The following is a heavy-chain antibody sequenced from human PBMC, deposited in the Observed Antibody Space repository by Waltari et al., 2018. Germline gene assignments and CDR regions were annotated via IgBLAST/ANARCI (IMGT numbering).Heavy chain of an antibody. D-gene: IGHD3-10*01. V-gene: IGHV5-51*01. CDR2: IFPGDSDT. CDR1: GYIFPNYW. Sequence: EVQLAQSGAEVKKPGESLKISCRASGYIFPNYWIGWVRQQPGKGLEWMGIIFPGDSDTTYSPSFHGQITISADKSISTAYLQWTNLKASDTAMYYCMRQRPLFDYYGSKVNPQEIGYWGHGTLVTVSS. J-gene: IGHJ4*01. CDR3: MRQRPLFDYYGSKVNPQEIGY.